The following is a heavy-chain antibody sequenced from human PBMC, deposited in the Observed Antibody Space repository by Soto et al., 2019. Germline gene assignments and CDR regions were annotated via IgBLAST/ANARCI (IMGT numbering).Heavy chain of an antibody. J-gene: IGHJ4*02. CDR2: ISYDGSNK. V-gene: IGHV3-30*18. CDR3: AKDAPYYYDSSGYYGPFDY. Sequence: GGSLRLSCAASGFAFSSYGIHWVRQAPGKGLEWVALISYDGSNKYYADSVKGRFTISRDNSKNTLYLQMNSLRAEDTAMYYCAKDAPYYYDSSGYYGPFDYWGQGTLVTVSS. CDR1: GFAFSSYG. D-gene: IGHD3-22*01.